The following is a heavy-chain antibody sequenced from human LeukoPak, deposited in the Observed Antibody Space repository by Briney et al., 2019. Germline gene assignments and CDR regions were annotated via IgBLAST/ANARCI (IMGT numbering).Heavy chain of an antibody. D-gene: IGHD5-24*01. CDR3: AREGTMATIMEHLVRGPTDAFDI. CDR1: GGSISTSSYY. CDR2: IYYSGST. Sequence: SETLSLTCTVSGGSISTSSYYWGWIRQPPGKGLECIWNIYYSGSTYYNPSLKSRVTISVDTSKNQFSLKLSSVTAEDTAVYYCAREGTMATIMEHLVRGPTDAFDIWGQGTMVTVSS. J-gene: IGHJ3*02. V-gene: IGHV4-39*07.